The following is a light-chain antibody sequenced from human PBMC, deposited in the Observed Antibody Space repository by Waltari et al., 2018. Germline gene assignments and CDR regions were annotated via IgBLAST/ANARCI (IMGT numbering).Light chain of an antibody. V-gene: IGKV3-20*01. CDR1: QSFSTSY. Sequence: EIVLTQSPGTLSFSPGERATLSCRASQSFSTSYLAWDQQKPGPAPRLLIYGASSRATGIPDRFSGSGSGTDFTLTISRLEPEDFAVYYCHQYGSSPLT. CDR3: HQYGSSPLT. CDR2: GAS. J-gene: IGKJ4*01.